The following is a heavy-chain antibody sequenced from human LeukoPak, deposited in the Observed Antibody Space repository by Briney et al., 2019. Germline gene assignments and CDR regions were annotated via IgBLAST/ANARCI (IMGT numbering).Heavy chain of an antibody. Sequence: GGSLRLACVASGFTFSSYWMHWVRQAPGKGLVWVSRINTDGSSTSYADSVKGRFTISRDNAKNTLYLQMNSLRAEDTAVYYCATFGGQLVPFDYWGQGTLVTVSS. D-gene: IGHD6-6*01. CDR3: ATFGGQLVPFDY. CDR1: GFTFSSYW. J-gene: IGHJ4*02. V-gene: IGHV3-74*01. CDR2: INTDGSST.